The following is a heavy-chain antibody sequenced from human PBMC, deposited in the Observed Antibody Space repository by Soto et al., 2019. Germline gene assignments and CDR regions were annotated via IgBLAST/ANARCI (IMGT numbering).Heavy chain of an antibody. J-gene: IGHJ5*01. CDR1: GYTLTSYD. CDR2: MSPKTANT. D-gene: IGHD7-27*01. Sequence: EASVKVSCKASGYTLTSYDINWVRQTAGQGLEWMGWMSPKTANTGYAQKFQGRVTMTRSTSISTAYMELSSLTSEDTAVYYCTGGPPNWGFDSWGQGTPVTSPQ. V-gene: IGHV1-8*01. CDR3: TGGPPNWGFDS.